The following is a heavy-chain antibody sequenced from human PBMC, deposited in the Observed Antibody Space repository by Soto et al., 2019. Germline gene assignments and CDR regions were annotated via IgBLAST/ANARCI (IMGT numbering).Heavy chain of an antibody. Sequence: PSETLSLTCTVSGGSVSSGSYYWSWIRQPPGKGLEWIGYIYYSGSTNYNPSLKSRVTISVDTSKNQFSLKLSSVTAADTAVYYCARWLQLINWFDPWGQGTLVTVSS. CDR3: ARWLQLINWFDP. V-gene: IGHV4-61*01. J-gene: IGHJ5*02. D-gene: IGHD5-12*01. CDR1: GGSVSSGSYY. CDR2: IYYSGST.